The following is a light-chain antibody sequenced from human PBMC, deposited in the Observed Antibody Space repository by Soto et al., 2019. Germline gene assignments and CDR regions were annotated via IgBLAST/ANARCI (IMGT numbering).Light chain of an antibody. J-gene: IGLJ2*01. CDR3: AAWDDSLDGYVV. CDR1: SSNIGSHT. V-gene: IGLV1-44*01. Sequence: QSVLTQPPSASGTPGQSVTISCSGGSSNIGSHTVNWYQHLPGTAPKLHIYGSNQRPSGGPDRFSGSKSGTSASLAISGLQAEDEGDYYCAAWDDSLDGYVVFGGGTKLTVL. CDR2: GSN.